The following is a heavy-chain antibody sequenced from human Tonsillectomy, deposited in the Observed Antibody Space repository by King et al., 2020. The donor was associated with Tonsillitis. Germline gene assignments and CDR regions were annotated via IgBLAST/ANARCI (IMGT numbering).Heavy chain of an antibody. Sequence: VQLVESGGGLVQPGGSLRLSCAASGFTFSSYAMSWVRQAPGEGLEWVSIIYSGSSRTYYVDSVKGRFTISRDDSNNTLYLQMNNLRAEDTAVYYCARDTAVRGWYFDLWGRGTLVTVSS. V-gene: IGHV3-23*03. CDR3: ARDTAVRGWYFDL. CDR2: IYSGSSRT. CDR1: GFTFSSYA. D-gene: IGHD6-19*01. J-gene: IGHJ2*01.